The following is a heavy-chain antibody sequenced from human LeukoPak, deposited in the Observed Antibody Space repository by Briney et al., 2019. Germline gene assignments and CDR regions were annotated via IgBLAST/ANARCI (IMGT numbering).Heavy chain of an antibody. Sequence: SETLSLTCTVSGGSISSYYWSWIRQPPGQGLEWMGNIYYSGSTNYNPSLKSRVTISVDTSKNQFSLKLSSVTAADTAVYYCASAPGWFGELLLDYWGQGTLVTASS. J-gene: IGHJ4*02. CDR3: ASAPGWFGELLLDY. CDR2: IYYSGST. CDR1: GGSISSYY. V-gene: IGHV4-59*01. D-gene: IGHD3-10*01.